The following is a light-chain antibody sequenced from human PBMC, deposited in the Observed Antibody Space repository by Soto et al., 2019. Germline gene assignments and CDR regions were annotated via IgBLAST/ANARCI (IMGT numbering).Light chain of an antibody. Sequence: QSALTQPASVSGSPGQSITISCTGTSSDVGSYNLVSWYQQHPGKAPKLMFYEVYKQPSGVSNRFSGSKSGNTASLTISGLQAEDEADYYCCSYAGSSTLVFGGGTKLTVL. CDR1: SSDVGSYNL. V-gene: IGLV2-23*02. CDR2: EVY. CDR3: CSYAGSSTLV. J-gene: IGLJ3*02.